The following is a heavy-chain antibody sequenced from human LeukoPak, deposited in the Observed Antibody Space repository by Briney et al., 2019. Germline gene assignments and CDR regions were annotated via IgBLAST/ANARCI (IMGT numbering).Heavy chain of an antibody. D-gene: IGHD5-18*01. CDR3: ARAGGYSYGSIDY. V-gene: IGHV4-59*01. CDR2: IYYSGST. CDR1: GGSISSYY. J-gene: IGHJ4*02. Sequence: SETLSLTCTVSGGSISSYYWSWIRQPPGKGLGWIGYIYYSGSTNYNPSLKSRVTISVDTSKNQFSLKLSSVTAADTAVYYCARAGGYSYGSIDYWGQGTLVTVSS.